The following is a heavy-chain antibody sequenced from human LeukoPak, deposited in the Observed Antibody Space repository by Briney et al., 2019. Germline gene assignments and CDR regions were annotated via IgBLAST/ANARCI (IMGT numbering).Heavy chain of an antibody. CDR2: ISGSGGST. Sequence: GGSLRLSCAASGFTFSSYAVSWVRQAPGKGLEWVSAISGSGGSTYYADSVKGRFTISRDNSKNTLYLQMNSLRAEDTAVYYCAKGHLYCGGDCSNELYYFDYWGQGTLVTVSS. J-gene: IGHJ4*02. CDR1: GFTFSSYA. D-gene: IGHD2-21*01. V-gene: IGHV3-23*01. CDR3: AKGHLYCGGDCSNELYYFDY.